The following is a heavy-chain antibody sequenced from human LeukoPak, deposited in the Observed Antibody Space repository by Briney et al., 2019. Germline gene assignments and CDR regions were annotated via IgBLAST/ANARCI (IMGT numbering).Heavy chain of an antibody. J-gene: IGHJ6*02. CDR2: IHYSGST. D-gene: IGHD1-14*01. CDR1: GGSISSSSYY. Sequence: SETLSLTCTVSGGSISSSSYYWGWIRQPPGKGLEWIGSIHYSGSTYYNPSLKSRVTISVDTSKNQFSLKLSSVTAADTAVYYCARDQVYPAYYGMDVWGQGTTVTVSS. V-gene: IGHV4-39*07. CDR3: ARDQVYPAYYGMDV.